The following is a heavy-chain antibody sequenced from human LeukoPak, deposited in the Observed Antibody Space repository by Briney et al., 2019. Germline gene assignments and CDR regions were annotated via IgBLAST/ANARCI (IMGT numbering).Heavy chain of an antibody. CDR3: MRGQIPVAVWD. D-gene: IGHD6-19*01. J-gene: IGHJ4*02. CDR2: INHSGST. CDR1: GGSFSGYY. V-gene: IGHV4-34*01. Sequence: PSETLSLTCAVYGGSFSGYYWSWIRQPPGKGLEWIGEINHSGSTNYNPSLKSRVTISVDTSKTQFSLKLNSVTAADTSVYYCMRGQIPVAVWDWGQGTLVTVSS.